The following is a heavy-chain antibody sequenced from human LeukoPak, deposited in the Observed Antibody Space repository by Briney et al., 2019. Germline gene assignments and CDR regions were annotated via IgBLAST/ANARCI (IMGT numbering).Heavy chain of an antibody. CDR1: GGSFSGYY. Sequence: SETLSLTCAVYGGSFSGYYWSWIRQHPGEGLEWIGYIFYSGNTYYNPSLKSRLTISVDTSKNQFSLKLSSVTAADTAVYYCARDSLLYEMRGMDVWGQGTTVTVSS. CDR2: IFYSGNT. V-gene: IGHV4-31*11. D-gene: IGHD2-8*01. CDR3: ARDSLLYEMRGMDV. J-gene: IGHJ6*02.